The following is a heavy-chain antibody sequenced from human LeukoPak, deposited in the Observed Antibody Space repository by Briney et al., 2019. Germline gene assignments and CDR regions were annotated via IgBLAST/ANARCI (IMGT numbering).Heavy chain of an antibody. V-gene: IGHV4-34*01. CDR1: GGSFSGYY. D-gene: IGHD3-10*01. Sequence: SSETLSLTCAVYGGSFSGYYWSWIRQPPGKGLEWIGEINHSGSTNYNPSLKSRVTISVDTSKNQFSLKLSSVTAADTAVYYCARAKWGYYGSNYYYYYMDVWGKGTTVTVSS. CDR2: INHSGST. CDR3: ARAKWGYYGSNYYYYYMDV. J-gene: IGHJ6*03.